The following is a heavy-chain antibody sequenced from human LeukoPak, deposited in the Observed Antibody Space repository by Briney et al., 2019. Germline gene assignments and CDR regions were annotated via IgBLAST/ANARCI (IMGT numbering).Heavy chain of an antibody. D-gene: IGHD1-26*01. CDR1: VFTFVDYA. V-gene: IGHV3-49*04. CDR3: TMGPGSYPFEEYFQH. Sequence: GRSLRLSCTASVFTFVDYAMSWVREAPGKREERVGFIRSKAYGGTTEYAASVKGRFNSSIDDTKSNAYLQMNSLKTEDTAVYYCTMGPGSYPFEEYFQHWGQGTLVSVSS. CDR2: IRSKAYGGTT. J-gene: IGHJ1*01.